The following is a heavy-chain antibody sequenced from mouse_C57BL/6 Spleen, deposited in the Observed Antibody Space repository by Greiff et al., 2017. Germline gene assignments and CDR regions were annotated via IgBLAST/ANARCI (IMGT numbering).Heavy chain of an antibody. CDR2: IDPSDSYT. V-gene: IGHV1-50*01. D-gene: IGHD3-3*01. J-gene: IGHJ2*01. CDR1: GYTFTSYW. Sequence: QVHVKQPGAELVKPGASVKLSCKASGYTFTSYWMPWVKQRPGQGLEWIGEIDPSDSYTNYNQKFKGKATLTVDTSSSTAYMQLSSVTSEDSEVYYCARGGTQRDYWGQGTTLTVSS. CDR3: ARGGTQRDY.